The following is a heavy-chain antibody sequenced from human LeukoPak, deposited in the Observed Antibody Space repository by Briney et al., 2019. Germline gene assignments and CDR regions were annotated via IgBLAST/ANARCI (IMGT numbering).Heavy chain of an antibody. CDR3: ARSGAYYYDSSGYYAVGY. Sequence: GASVTVSCKASGYTFTSYGISWVRQAPGQGLEGMGWISTYNGNTNYAQKLQGRLTMTTDTSTSTAYMELRSLRSDDTAVYYCARSGAYYYDSSGYYAVGYWGQGTLVTVS. V-gene: IGHV1-18*01. CDR2: ISTYNGNT. CDR1: GYTFTSYG. J-gene: IGHJ4*02. D-gene: IGHD3-22*01.